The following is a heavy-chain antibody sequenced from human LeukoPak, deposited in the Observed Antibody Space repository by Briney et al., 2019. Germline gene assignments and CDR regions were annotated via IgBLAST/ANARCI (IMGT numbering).Heavy chain of an antibody. Sequence: GASVKVSCEASGYTFTGYYMHWVRQAPGQGLEWMGWIDPNSGGTNYAQKFQGRVTMTRDTSISTAYMELSRLRSDDTAVYYCARVAVEYSSSSDFDYWGQGTLVTVSS. CDR2: IDPNSGGT. J-gene: IGHJ4*02. V-gene: IGHV1-2*02. D-gene: IGHD6-6*01. CDR1: GYTFTGYY. CDR3: ARVAVEYSSSSDFDY.